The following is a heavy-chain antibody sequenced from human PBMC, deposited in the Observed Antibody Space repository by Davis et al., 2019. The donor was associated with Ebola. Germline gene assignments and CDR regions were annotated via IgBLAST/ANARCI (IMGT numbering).Heavy chain of an antibody. V-gene: IGHV4-30-4*01. CDR1: GGSISSGDHY. J-gene: IGHJ5*02. Sequence: MPSETLSLTCTVSGGSISSGDHYWSWIRQPPGKGLEWIGYIYYSGSTYYNPSLKSRVTISVDTSKNQFSLKLRSVTAADTAVYYCARQGWSGYSLRHWLDPWGRGTLVTVSS. D-gene: IGHD3-3*01. CDR2: IYYSGST. CDR3: ARQGWSGYSLRHWLDP.